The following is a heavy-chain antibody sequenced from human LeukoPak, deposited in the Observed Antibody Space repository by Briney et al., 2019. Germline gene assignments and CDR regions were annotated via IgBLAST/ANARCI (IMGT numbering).Heavy chain of an antibody. D-gene: IGHD5-12*01. CDR2: IASDGSST. CDR1: GFTFSSYW. J-gene: IGHJ4*02. Sequence: GGSLRLSCAASGFTFSSYWMNWVRQAPGKGLVWVSRIASDGSSTTYADSVKGRFTISRDNAKNTLYLQMNSLRAEDTALYYCARSDSGQIDYWGQGTVVSVSS. V-gene: IGHV3-74*01. CDR3: ARSDSGQIDY.